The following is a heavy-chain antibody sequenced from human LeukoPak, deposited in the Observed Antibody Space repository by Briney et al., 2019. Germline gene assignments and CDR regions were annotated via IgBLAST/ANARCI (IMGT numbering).Heavy chain of an antibody. CDR2: ILYDGSNK. CDR1: GFTFSSYA. D-gene: IGHD3-16*01. CDR3: AREAGGRFDY. J-gene: IGHJ4*02. Sequence: HPGRSLRLSCAASGFTFSSYAMHWVRQAPGKGLEWVAVILYDGSNKYYADSVKGRFTISRDNSKNTLYLQMNSLRAEDTAVYYCAREAGGRFDYWGQGTLVTVSS. V-gene: IGHV3-30-3*01.